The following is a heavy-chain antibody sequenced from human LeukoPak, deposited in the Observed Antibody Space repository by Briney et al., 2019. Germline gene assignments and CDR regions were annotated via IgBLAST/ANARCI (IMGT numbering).Heavy chain of an antibody. CDR3: AKAFGPYCSGGSCYGESTFYYYYMDV. Sequence: GGSLRLSCAASGFTFSSYGMHWVRQAPGKGLEWVAVISYDGSNKYYADSVKGRFTISRDNSKNTLYLQMNSLRAEDTAVYYCAKAFGPYCSGGSCYGESTFYYYYMDVWGKGTTVTVSS. CDR2: ISYDGSNK. CDR1: GFTFSSYG. V-gene: IGHV3-30*18. J-gene: IGHJ6*03. D-gene: IGHD2-15*01.